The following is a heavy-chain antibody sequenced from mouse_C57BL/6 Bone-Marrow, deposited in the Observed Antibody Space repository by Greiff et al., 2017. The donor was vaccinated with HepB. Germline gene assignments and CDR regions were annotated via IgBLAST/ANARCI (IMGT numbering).Heavy chain of an antibody. D-gene: IGHD1-1*01. V-gene: IGHV1-69*01. CDR3: ARSDYGSSYDWYFDV. J-gene: IGHJ1*03. Sequence: VQLQQPGAELVMPGASVKLSCKASGYTFTSYWMHWVKQRPGQGLEWIGEIDPSDSYTNYNQKFKGKSTLTVDKSSSTAYMQLSSLTSEVSAVYYCARSDYGSSYDWYFDVWGTGTTVTVSS. CDR2: IDPSDSYT. CDR1: GYTFTSYW.